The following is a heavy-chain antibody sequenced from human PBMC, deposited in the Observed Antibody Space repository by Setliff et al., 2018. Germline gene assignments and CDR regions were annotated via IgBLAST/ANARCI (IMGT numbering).Heavy chain of an antibody. V-gene: IGHV1-69*05. D-gene: IGHD5-18*01. CDR2: TIPIFGST. CDR3: AREGVDTRSSTDYRYYMDV. Sequence: KVSCKASGGTFSSYGVTWVRQAPGQGLEWMGGTIPIFGSTNYAQQFQGRVTIITDESTSTAYMELTSLRTEDTAVYYCAREGVDTRSSTDYRYYMDVWGKGTTVTVSS. J-gene: IGHJ6*03. CDR1: GGTFSSYG.